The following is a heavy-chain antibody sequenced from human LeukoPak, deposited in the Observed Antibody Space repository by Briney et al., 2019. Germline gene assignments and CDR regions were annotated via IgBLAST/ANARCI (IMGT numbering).Heavy chain of an antibody. V-gene: IGHV3-53*01. CDR2: IYNGGST. Sequence: PGGSLRLSCAASGFTVSSNYMSWVRQAPGKGLEWVSVIYNGGSTYHADSVKGRFTISRDNSKNTLYLQMNSLRAEDTAVYYCARGYCSGGSCYGALNYWGQGTLVTVSS. CDR1: GFTVSSNY. D-gene: IGHD2-15*01. CDR3: ARGYCSGGSCYGALNY. J-gene: IGHJ4*02.